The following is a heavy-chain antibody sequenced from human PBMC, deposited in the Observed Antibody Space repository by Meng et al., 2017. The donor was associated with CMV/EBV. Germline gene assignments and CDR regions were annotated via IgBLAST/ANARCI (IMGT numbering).Heavy chain of an antibody. Sequence: QGQLVQAGAGVKKPGASVKVSCKASGYTVTDYYIHWVRQAPGQWLEWMGWINPNDDTNYAQNFQGRVTMTRDMSINTDYMELSRLTSDDTAVYYCARSSGWSRFDYWGLGTLVTVSS. J-gene: IGHJ4*02. D-gene: IGHD6-19*01. CDR1: GYTVTDYY. CDR2: INPNDDT. V-gene: IGHV1-2*02. CDR3: ARSSGWSRFDY.